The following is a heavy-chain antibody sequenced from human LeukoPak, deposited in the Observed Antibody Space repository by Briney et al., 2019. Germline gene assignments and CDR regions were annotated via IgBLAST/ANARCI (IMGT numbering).Heavy chain of an antibody. Sequence: SETLSLTCTVSGGSLSSSSYYWGWLRQPPGKGLEWIGSIYYSGSTNYNPSLKSRVTISVDTSKNQFSLKLSSVTAADTAVYYCARGYCSGGSCYSYYYYNYMDVWGKGTTVTVSS. V-gene: IGHV4-39*07. CDR1: GGSLSSSSYY. J-gene: IGHJ6*03. CDR2: IYYSGST. CDR3: ARGYCSGGSCYSYYYYNYMDV. D-gene: IGHD2-15*01.